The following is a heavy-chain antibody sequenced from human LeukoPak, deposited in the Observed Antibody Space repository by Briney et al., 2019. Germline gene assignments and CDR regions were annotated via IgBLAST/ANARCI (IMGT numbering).Heavy chain of an antibody. Sequence: SETLSLTCTVSGGSISSSSYYWGWIRQPPGKGLEWIGSIYYSGSTYYNPSLKSRVTISVDTSKNQFSLKLSSVTAADTAVYYCARGPIAARRGYFDYWGQGTLVTVSS. CDR1: GGSISSSSYY. CDR3: ARGPIAARRGYFDY. CDR2: IYYSGST. J-gene: IGHJ4*02. V-gene: IGHV4-39*01. D-gene: IGHD6-6*01.